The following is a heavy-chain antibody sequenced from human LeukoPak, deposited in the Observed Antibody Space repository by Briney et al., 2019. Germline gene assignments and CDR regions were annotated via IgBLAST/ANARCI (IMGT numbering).Heavy chain of an antibody. Sequence: PGGSLRLSCAASGFTFSSYSMNWVRQAPGKGLEWVSYISSSSSTIYYADSVKGRFTISRGNAKNSLYLQMNSLRAEDTAVYYCAVYYYDSSGYYWSPNWFDPWGQGTLVTVSS. D-gene: IGHD3-22*01. CDR3: AVYYYDSSGYYWSPNWFDP. CDR2: ISSSSSTI. J-gene: IGHJ5*02. V-gene: IGHV3-48*01. CDR1: GFTFSSYS.